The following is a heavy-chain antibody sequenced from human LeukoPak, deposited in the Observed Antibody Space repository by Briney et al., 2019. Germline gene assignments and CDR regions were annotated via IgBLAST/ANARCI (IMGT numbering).Heavy chain of an antibody. CDR2: ISAYNRNT. CDR1: GYTFTSYG. CDR3: ARSATDSSGWYSWFDP. Sequence: GASVKVSCKASGYTFTSYGISWVRQAPGQGLEWMGWISAYNRNTNYAQKLQGRVTMTTDTSTSTAYMELGSLRSDDTAVYYCARSATDSSGWYSWFDPWGQGTLVTVSS. V-gene: IGHV1-18*01. D-gene: IGHD6-19*01. J-gene: IGHJ5*02.